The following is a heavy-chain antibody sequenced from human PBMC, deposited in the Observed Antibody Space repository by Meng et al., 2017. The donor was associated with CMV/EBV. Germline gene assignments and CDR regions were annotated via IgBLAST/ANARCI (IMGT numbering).Heavy chain of an antibody. CDR1: GFTFSSYS. D-gene: IGHD3-3*01. V-gene: IGHV3-21*01. Sequence: EVQLVESGGGLVKPGGYVRAAGSASGFTFSSYSMNWVRQAPGKGLEWVSSISSSSSYIYYADSVKGRFTISRDNAKNSLYLQMNSLRAEDTAVYYCARVTSYDFWSGYYTGFDYWGQGTLVTVSS. CDR2: ISSSSSYI. CDR3: ARVTSYDFWSGYYTGFDY. J-gene: IGHJ4*02.